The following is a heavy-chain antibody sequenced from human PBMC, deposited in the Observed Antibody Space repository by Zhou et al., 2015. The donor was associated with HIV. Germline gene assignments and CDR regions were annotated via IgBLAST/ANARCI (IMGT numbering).Heavy chain of an antibody. Sequence: QVQLVQSGAEVKKPGSSVKVSCKASGGTFSSYAISWVRQAPGQGLEWMGGIIPIFGTANYAQKFQGRVTITADESTSTAYMELSSLRSEDTAVYYCARDDQRSGWYTRYYYGMDVWGQGTTGHRLL. CDR3: ARDDQRSGWYTRYYYGMDV. D-gene: IGHD6-19*01. CDR1: GGTFSSYA. J-gene: IGHJ6*02. CDR2: IIPIFGTA. V-gene: IGHV1-69*12.